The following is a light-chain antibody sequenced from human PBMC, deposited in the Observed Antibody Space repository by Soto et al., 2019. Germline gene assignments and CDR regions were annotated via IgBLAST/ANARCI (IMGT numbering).Light chain of an antibody. V-gene: IGKV1-5*03. CDR2: KAS. Sequence: DIQMTQSHSTLSASVGDRVTITCRASQSISTWLAWYQQKPGKAPKLLIYKASTLESGVPSRFSGSGYGTEFTLTISSLQPDDFATYYCQQYSSYSPWAFGQGTKVEIK. CDR1: QSISTW. CDR3: QQYSSYSPWA. J-gene: IGKJ1*01.